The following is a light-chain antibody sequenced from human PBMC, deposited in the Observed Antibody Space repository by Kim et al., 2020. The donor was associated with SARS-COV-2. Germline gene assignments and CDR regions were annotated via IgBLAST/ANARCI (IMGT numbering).Light chain of an antibody. CDR1: SSNIGSNY. J-gene: IGLJ3*02. Sequence: GERVTISCSGSSSNIGSNYVYWYQQLPGTAPKLLIYRNNQRPSGVPDRFSGSKSGTSASLAISGLRSEDEADYYCAAWDESLSGRVFGGGTQLTVL. CDR2: RNN. CDR3: AAWDESLSGRV. V-gene: IGLV1-47*01.